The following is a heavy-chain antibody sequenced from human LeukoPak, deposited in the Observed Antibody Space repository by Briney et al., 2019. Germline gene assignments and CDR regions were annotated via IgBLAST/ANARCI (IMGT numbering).Heavy chain of an antibody. CDR2: INPSGGST. J-gene: IGHJ4*02. Sequence: VASVKVSCKASGYTFNSYQMHWVRQAPGQGLEWMGIINPSGGSTSYGQKFQGRVTMTRDTSTSTVYMELSSLRSEDTALYYCARDRGDSGGWKYFDYWGQGTLVTVSS. CDR1: GYTFNSYQ. V-gene: IGHV1-46*02. CDR3: ARDRGDSGGWKYFDY. D-gene: IGHD6-19*01.